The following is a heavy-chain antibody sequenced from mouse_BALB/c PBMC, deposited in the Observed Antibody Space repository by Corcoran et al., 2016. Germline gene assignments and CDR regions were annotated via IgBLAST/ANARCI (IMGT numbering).Heavy chain of an antibody. CDR2: ITPYNGGT. J-gene: IGHJ2*01. CDR1: GYSFTGYT. Sequence: EVQLQQTGPELVKPGASMKISCKTSGYSFTGYTMNWVKQSHGKNLWWIGLITPYNGGTSYNQKFKGKATLPVDKSSSTAYMELLSLTSEDSAVYYCARGNSYFDYWGQGTTLTVSS. CDR3: ARGNSYFDY. V-gene: IGHV1-18*01. D-gene: IGHD2-1*01.